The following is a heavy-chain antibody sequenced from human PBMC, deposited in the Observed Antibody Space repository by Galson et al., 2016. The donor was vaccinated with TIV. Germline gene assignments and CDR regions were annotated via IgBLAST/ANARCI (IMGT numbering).Heavy chain of an antibody. V-gene: IGHV3-23*01. CDR1: GFTFSDYA. CDR2: IVGGGYST. Sequence: SLRLSCAASGFTFSDYAMNWVRQAPGKGLEWVSVIVGGGYSTHYADSVEGRFTISRDNSNNLVYLQMNSLRAEETAIYYCATLPYSSPSAWFGPWGQGTLVTVSS. CDR3: ATLPYSSPSAWFGP. J-gene: IGHJ5*02. D-gene: IGHD6-6*01.